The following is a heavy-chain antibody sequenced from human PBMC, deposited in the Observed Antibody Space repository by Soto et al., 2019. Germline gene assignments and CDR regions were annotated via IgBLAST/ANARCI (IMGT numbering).Heavy chain of an antibody. CDR2: VFYTGFT. D-gene: IGHD1-26*01. Sequence: SETLSLTCSVSGGSISVSYYYWGWLRQSPGKGPEWIGSVFYTGFTSYNPSLESRVSVSVDTSKNQFSLKVSGVSAADTAGMSGYYFDYWGQGTLVTVSS. V-gene: IGHV4-39*01. CDR3: YYFDY. J-gene: IGHJ4*02. CDR1: GGSISVSYYY.